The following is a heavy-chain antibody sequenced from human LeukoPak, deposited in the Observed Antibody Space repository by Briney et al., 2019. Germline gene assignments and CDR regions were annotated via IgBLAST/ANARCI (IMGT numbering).Heavy chain of an antibody. J-gene: IGHJ4*02. Sequence: KPSETLSLTCTVSGGSVSSGSNYWSWIRQPPGKGLEWIGYIYYSGSTNYNPSLKSRVTISVDTSKNQFSLKLSSVTAADTAVYYCARAHSSGRTFDYWGQGTLVTVSS. V-gene: IGHV4-61*01. CDR3: ARAHSSGRTFDY. CDR1: GGSVSSGSNY. CDR2: IYYSGST. D-gene: IGHD3-22*01.